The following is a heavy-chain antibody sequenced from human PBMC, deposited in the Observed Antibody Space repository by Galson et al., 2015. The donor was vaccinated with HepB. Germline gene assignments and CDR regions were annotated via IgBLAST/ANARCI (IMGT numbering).Heavy chain of an antibody. CDR2: ISAYNGNT. D-gene: IGHD5-18*01. CDR3: ARVSPSCYSCPLDY. V-gene: IGHV1-18*01. Sequence: SVKVSCKASGYTFTSYGISWVRQAPGQGLEWMGWISAYNGNTNYAQKLQGRVTMTTDTSTSTAYMELRSLRSDDTAVYYCARVSPSCYSCPLDYWGQGTLVTVSS. CDR1: GYTFTSYG. J-gene: IGHJ4*02.